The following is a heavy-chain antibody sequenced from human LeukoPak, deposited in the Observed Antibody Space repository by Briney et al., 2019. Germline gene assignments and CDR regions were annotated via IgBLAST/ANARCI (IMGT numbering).Heavy chain of an antibody. CDR3: ARDSVEMATIWDAFDI. CDR2: ISSSSSYI. V-gene: IGHV3-21*01. D-gene: IGHD5-24*01. CDR1: GFTFSSYS. Sequence: GGSLRLSCAASGFTFSSYSMNWVRQAPGKGLEWVSSISSSSSYIYYADSVKGRFTISRDNAKNSLYLQMNSLRAEDTAVYYCARDSVEMATIWDAFDIWGQGTMVTVSS. J-gene: IGHJ3*02.